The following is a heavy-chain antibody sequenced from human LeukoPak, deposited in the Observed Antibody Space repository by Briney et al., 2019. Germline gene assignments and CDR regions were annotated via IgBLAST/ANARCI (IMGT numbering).Heavy chain of an antibody. Sequence: PGRSLRLSCAASGFTFSSYAMHWVRQAPGKGLEWVAVISYDGSNKYYADSVKGRFTISRDNSKNTLYLQMNSLRAEDTAVYYCARDLDSSGYDHAFDIWGQGTMVTVSS. D-gene: IGHD3-22*01. V-gene: IGHV3-30-3*01. CDR3: ARDLDSSGYDHAFDI. J-gene: IGHJ3*02. CDR2: ISYDGSNK. CDR1: GFTFSSYA.